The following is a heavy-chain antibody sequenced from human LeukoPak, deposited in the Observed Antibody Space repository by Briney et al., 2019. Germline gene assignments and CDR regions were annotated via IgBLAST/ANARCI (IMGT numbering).Heavy chain of an antibody. V-gene: IGHV1-8*01. CDR2: MNPNSGNT. CDR3: ARGYGSGSYYRENGDY. CDR1: GYTFTSYD. D-gene: IGHD3-10*01. J-gene: IGHJ4*02. Sequence: ASVKVSCKASGYTFTSYDINWVRQATGQGLEWMGWMNPNSGNTGYAQRFQGRVTMTRNTSISTAYMELSSLRSEDTAVYYCARGYGSGSYYRENGDYWGQGTLATVSS.